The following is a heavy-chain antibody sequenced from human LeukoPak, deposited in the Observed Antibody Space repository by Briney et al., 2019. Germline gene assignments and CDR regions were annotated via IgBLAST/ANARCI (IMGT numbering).Heavy chain of an antibody. Sequence: ASVKVSCKVSGYTLTELSMHWVRQAPGKGLEWMGGFDPEDGETIYAQKFQGRVTMTEDTSTDTAYMELSSLGSEDTAVYYCATGGYDSDYYYYMDVWGKGTTVTVSS. CDR3: ATGGYDSDYYYYMDV. V-gene: IGHV1-24*01. CDR1: GYTLTELS. D-gene: IGHD5-12*01. J-gene: IGHJ6*03. CDR2: FDPEDGET.